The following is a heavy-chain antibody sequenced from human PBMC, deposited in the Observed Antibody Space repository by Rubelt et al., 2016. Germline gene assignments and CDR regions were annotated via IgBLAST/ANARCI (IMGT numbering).Heavy chain of an antibody. CDR3: ARGYLSNSFDY. CDR1: GFTFSNYW. D-gene: IGHD4-11*01. V-gene: IGHV3-7*04. Sequence: GSLRLSCAASGFTFSNYWMSWVRQAPGKGLEWVANIKQDGSEKYYVDSVKGRFTISRDNAKNSLYLQMNSLRAEDTAVYYCARGYLSNSFDYWGQGTLVTVSS. CDR2: IKQDGSEK. J-gene: IGHJ4*02.